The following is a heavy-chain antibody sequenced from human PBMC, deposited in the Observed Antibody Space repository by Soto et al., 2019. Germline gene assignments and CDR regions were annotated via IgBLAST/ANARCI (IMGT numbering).Heavy chain of an antibody. Sequence: QVQLVQSGAEVKKPGSSVKVSCKASGGTFSSYAISWVRQAPGQGLEWMGGIIPIFGTANYAQKFQGRVTITADEYTSTAYMELSSLRSEDTAVSYCAREGASGSHIGYWGQGTLVTVSS. CDR1: GGTFSSYA. J-gene: IGHJ4*02. D-gene: IGHD3-22*01. CDR2: IIPIFGTA. CDR3: AREGASGSHIGY. V-gene: IGHV1-69*01.